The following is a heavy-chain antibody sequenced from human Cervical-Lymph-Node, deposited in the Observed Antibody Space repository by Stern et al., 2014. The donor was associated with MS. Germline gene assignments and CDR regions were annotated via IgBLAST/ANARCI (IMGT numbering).Heavy chain of an antibody. CDR3: ARGGRSSGWSPPDAFDI. CDR1: GYTFTDYY. Sequence: QVQLVQSGAEVKKPGASVKVSCKASGYTFTDYYMHWVRQAPGQGLEWMGWIHPNSGGTNYAQKFQGWVTMTRDTSLSTAYMDLTRLRSDDTAVYYCARGGRSSGWSPPDAFDIWGQGTMVTVSS. J-gene: IGHJ3*02. D-gene: IGHD6-19*01. CDR2: IHPNSGGT. V-gene: IGHV1-2*04.